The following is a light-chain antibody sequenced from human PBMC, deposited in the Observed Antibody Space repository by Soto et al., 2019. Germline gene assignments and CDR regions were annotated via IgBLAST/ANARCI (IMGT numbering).Light chain of an antibody. V-gene: IGKV3-20*01. CDR3: QQYGSALFT. J-gene: IGKJ3*01. Sequence: EIVLTQSPGTLSLSPGERATLSCRASQSFSSSYLAWYQQKPGQAPRLLIYAASSRATGIPARFSGSGSGTDFTLTISSLEPEDFAVYYCQQYGSALFTFGPGTKVDVK. CDR1: QSFSSSY. CDR2: AAS.